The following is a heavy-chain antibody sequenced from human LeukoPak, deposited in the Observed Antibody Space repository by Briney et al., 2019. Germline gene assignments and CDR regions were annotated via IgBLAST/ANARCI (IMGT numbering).Heavy chain of an antibody. D-gene: IGHD2-2*01. V-gene: IGHV1-2*02. CDR2: INPSSGGT. CDR3: ARDVGEYCSSINCHASDY. Sequence: EASVKVSCKASGYTFTGYYMHWVRQAPGQGLEWMGWINPSSGGTNYAQKFHGRVTMTRDTSISTVYMELSRLRSDDTAVYYCARDVGEYCSSINCHASDYWGQGTLVTVSS. CDR1: GYTFTGYY. J-gene: IGHJ4*02.